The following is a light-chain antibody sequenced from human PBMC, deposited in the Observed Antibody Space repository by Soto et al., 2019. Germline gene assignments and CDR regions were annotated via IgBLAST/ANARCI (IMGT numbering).Light chain of an antibody. CDR3: QQYNGYSRT. V-gene: IGKV1-5*01. CDR2: DAS. J-gene: IGKJ1*01. CDR1: QSISSW. Sequence: DIQMTQAPSTLYASVGDRVTITCRASQSISSWLAWYQQKPGKVPKVLIYDASSLESGVPSRFSGSGSGTEFTLTISSLQPDDFATYYCQQYNGYSRTFGQGTKVDIK.